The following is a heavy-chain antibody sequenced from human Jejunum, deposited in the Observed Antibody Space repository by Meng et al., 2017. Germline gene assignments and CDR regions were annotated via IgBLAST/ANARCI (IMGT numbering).Heavy chain of an antibody. CDR3: VRERASSSSHDFDY. V-gene: IGHV3-11*01. J-gene: IGHJ4*02. D-gene: IGHD6-6*01. CDR1: GFAFSGHD. Sequence: GESLKISCTASGFAFSGHDMNWIRQAPGKGLEWVSWITSGGSTVYYAESVKGRFTISRDNSKNSLYLQMNSLRAEDTAVYYCVRERASSSSHDFDYWGQGTLVTVSS. CDR2: ITSGGSTV.